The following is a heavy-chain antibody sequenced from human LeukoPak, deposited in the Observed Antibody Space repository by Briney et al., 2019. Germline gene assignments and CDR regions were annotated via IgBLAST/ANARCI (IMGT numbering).Heavy chain of an antibody. Sequence: GGSLRLSCAASGFTFRSYRMSWVRQAPGKGLEWVANIKQDGREKNYVDSVEGRFTISRDNAKSSVYLQMDSLRVVDTAIYYCARADTLGGYYFDNWGQGTLVTVSS. CDR2: IKQDGREK. V-gene: IGHV3-7*01. J-gene: IGHJ4*02. D-gene: IGHD3-16*01. CDR1: GFTFRSYR. CDR3: ARADTLGGYYFDN.